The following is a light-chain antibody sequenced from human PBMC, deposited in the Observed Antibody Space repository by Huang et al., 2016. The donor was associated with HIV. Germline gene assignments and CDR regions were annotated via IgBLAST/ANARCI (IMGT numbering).Light chain of an antibody. Sequence: DIQMTQSPSSLSASVGDRVTITCRASQTISGGYINWYQQKPGKAPRLPIYAASSLQSGVPSRFSGSGSGTDYTLTVSSLQAEDFATYYCQQTYSTPCTFGQGTKLEI. CDR2: AAS. CDR1: QTISGGY. V-gene: IGKV1-39*01. CDR3: QQTYSTPCT. J-gene: IGKJ2*02.